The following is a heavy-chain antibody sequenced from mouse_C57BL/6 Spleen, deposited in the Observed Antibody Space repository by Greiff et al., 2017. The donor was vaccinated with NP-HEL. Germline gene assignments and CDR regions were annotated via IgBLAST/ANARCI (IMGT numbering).Heavy chain of an antibody. V-gene: IGHV3-6*01. J-gene: IGHJ2*01. D-gene: IGHD1-3*01. Sequence: ESGPGLVKPSQSLSLTCSVTGYSITSGYYWNWIRQFPGNKLEWMGYISYDGSNNYNPSLQNRISITRDTSQNQFFLKFNSVTTEDTATYYCERWVKGEDYWGQGTTLTVSS. CDR2: ISYDGSN. CDR1: GYSITSGYY. CDR3: ERWVKGEDY.